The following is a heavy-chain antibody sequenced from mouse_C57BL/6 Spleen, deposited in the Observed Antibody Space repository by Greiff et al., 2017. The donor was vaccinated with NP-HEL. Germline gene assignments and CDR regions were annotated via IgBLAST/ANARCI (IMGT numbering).Heavy chain of an antibody. CDR1: GYTFTSYG. D-gene: IGHD1-1*01. CDR3: ASPRSTTGFAY. J-gene: IGHJ3*01. CDR2: IYPRSGNT. V-gene: IGHV1-81*01. Sequence: QVQLKQSGAELARPGASVKLSCKASGYTFTSYGISWVKQRTGQGLEWIGEIYPRSGNTYYNEKFKGKATLTADKSSSTAYMELRSLTSEDSAVYFCASPRSTTGFAYWGQGTLVTVSA.